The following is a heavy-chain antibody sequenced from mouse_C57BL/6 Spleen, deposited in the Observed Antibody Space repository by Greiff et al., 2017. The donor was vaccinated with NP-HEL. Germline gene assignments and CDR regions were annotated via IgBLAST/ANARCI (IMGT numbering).Heavy chain of an antibody. CDR3: ARSQLRRDAMDY. J-gene: IGHJ4*01. D-gene: IGHD3-2*02. CDR2: ISSGGSYT. CDR1: GFTFSSYG. Sequence: EVMLVESGGDLVKPGGSLKLSCAASGFTFSSYGMSWVRQTPDKRLEWVATISSGGSYTYYPDSVKGRFTISRDNAKNTLYLQMSSLKSEDTAMYYCARSQLRRDAMDYWGQGTSVTVSS. V-gene: IGHV5-6*02.